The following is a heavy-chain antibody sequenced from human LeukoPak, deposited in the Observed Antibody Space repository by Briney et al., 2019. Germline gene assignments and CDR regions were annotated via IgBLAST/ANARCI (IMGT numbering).Heavy chain of an antibody. CDR2: ISTTSSHI. CDR1: GFTISTYS. D-gene: IGHD3-22*01. CDR3: ARLYYYDSSGYDIPDAFDI. J-gene: IGHJ3*02. Sequence: GGSLRLSCAASGFTISTYSMNWVRQAPGKGLEWVSAISTTSSHIYYADSVKGRFTISRDNAKNSLYLQMNSLRVEDTAVYYCARLYYYDSSGYDIPDAFDIWGQGTMVTVSS. V-gene: IGHV3-21*01.